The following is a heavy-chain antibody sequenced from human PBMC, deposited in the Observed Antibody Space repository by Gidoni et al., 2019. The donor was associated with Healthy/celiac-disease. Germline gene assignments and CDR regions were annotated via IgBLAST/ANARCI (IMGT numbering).Heavy chain of an antibody. J-gene: IGHJ5*02. Sequence: QVQLVQSGAEVKKPGASVKVSCKASGSTFTSYAMHWVRQAPGQRLEWMGWINAGNGNTKYSQKFQGRVTITRDTSASTAYMELSSLRSEDTAVYYCARRGREVPAAKSVFWFDPWGQGTLVTVSS. CDR2: INAGNGNT. CDR1: GSTFTSYA. V-gene: IGHV1-3*01. CDR3: ARRGREVPAAKSVFWFDP. D-gene: IGHD2-2*01.